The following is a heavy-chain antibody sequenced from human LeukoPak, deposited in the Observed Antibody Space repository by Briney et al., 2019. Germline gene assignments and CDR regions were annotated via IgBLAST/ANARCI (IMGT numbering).Heavy chain of an antibody. V-gene: IGHV3-23*01. Sequence: RGSLRLSCAASGFTFSSYAMSWVRQAPGKGLEWVSAISGSGGSTYYADSVKGRFTISRDNSKNTLYLQMNSLRAEDTAVYYCAKALSSDYIVGATWVSFDYWGQGTLVTVSS. D-gene: IGHD1-26*01. CDR3: AKALSSDYIVGATWVSFDY. CDR2: ISGSGGST. J-gene: IGHJ4*02. CDR1: GFTFSSYA.